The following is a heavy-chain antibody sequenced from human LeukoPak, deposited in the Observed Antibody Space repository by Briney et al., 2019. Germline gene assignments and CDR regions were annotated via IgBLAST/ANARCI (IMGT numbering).Heavy chain of an antibody. D-gene: IGHD3-22*01. CDR3: ARADTYYYDSSGYYVY. Sequence: PGGSLRLSCAASGFTFSSYSMNWVRQAPGKGLEWVSSISSSSSYIYYADSVKGRFTISRDNAKNSLYLQMNSLRAEDTAVYYCARADTYYYDSSGYYVYWGQGTLVTVSS. CDR1: GFTFSSYS. CDR2: ISSSSSYI. V-gene: IGHV3-21*01. J-gene: IGHJ4*02.